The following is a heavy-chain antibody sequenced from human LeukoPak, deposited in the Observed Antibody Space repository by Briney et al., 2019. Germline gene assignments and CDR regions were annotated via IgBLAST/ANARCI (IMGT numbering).Heavy chain of an antibody. CDR2: INPNSGGT. D-gene: IGHD3-22*01. Sequence: ASVKVSCKASGGTFSSYAISWMRQAPGQGLEWMGWINPNSGGTNYAQKFQGRVTMTRDTSISTAYMELSRLRSDDTAVYYCARGLEPYYYDSSGYYHWGQGTLVTVSS. CDR3: ARGLEPYYYDSSGYYH. V-gene: IGHV1-2*02. CDR1: GGTFSSYA. J-gene: IGHJ5*02.